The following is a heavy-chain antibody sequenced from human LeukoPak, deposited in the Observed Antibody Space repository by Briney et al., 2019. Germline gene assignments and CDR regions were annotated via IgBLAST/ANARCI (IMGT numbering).Heavy chain of an antibody. Sequence: ASVKVSCKASGGTFSSYAISWVRQAPGQGLEWMGGIIPIFGTANYAQKLQGRVTMTTDTSTSTAYMELRSLRSDDTAVYYCARREQWLVGDDYWGQGTLVTVSS. D-gene: IGHD6-19*01. V-gene: IGHV1-69*05. CDR1: GGTFSSYA. CDR3: ARREQWLVGDDY. CDR2: IIPIFGTA. J-gene: IGHJ4*02.